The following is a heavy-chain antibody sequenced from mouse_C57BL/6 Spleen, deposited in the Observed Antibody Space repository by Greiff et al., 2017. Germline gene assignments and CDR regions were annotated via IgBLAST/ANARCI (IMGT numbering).Heavy chain of an antibody. J-gene: IGHJ2*01. CDR2: IYPSDSET. Sequence: VQLQQPGAELVRPGSSVKLSCKASGYTFTSYWMDWVKQRPGQGLEWIGNIYPSDSETHYNQKFKDKATLTVDKSSSTAYMQLSSLTSEDSAVYYCARNDAGSSGYWGQGTTLTVSS. CDR1: GYTFTSYW. V-gene: IGHV1-61*01. CDR3: ARNDAGSSGY. D-gene: IGHD1-1*01.